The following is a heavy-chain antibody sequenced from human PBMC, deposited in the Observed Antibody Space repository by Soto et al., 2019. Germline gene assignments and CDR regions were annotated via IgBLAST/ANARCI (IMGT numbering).Heavy chain of an antibody. V-gene: IGHV3-23*01. CDR3: AKDLYDRLGMAFDI. Sequence: WWSLRLSCSASVFTFSSYAMSWCRQAPGKGLEWVSAIIGSGGSTYYADSVKGRFTISRDNSKNTLYLQMNSLRAEDTAVYYCAKDLYDRLGMAFDIWGQGTMVTVSS. J-gene: IGHJ3*02. CDR2: IIGSGGST. CDR1: VFTFSSYA. D-gene: IGHD3-22*01.